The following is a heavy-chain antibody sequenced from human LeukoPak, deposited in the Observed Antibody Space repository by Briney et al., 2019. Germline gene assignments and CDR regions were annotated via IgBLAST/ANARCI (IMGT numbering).Heavy chain of an antibody. V-gene: IGHV4-39*07. CDR3: ASQMTLPYLDY. CDR2: IYYSGST. CDR1: GGSISTYY. Sequence: TSETLSLTCTVSGGSISTYYWGWNRQPPGKGLEWIGSIYYSGSTYYNPSLKSRVTISVDRSKNQFSLKLSSVTAADTAVYYCASQMTLPYLDYWGQGTLVTVSS. J-gene: IGHJ4*02.